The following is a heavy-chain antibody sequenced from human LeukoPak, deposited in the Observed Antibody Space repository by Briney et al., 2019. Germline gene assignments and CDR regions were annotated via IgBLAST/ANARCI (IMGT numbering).Heavy chain of an antibody. CDR3: ARDLAGIVGVTAWFDP. CDR2: ISVSNGNT. Sequence: ASVKVSCKASAYTFTNYAISWVRQAPGQGLEWMGRISVSNGNTNYAQKLQGRVTMTTDTSTNTAYMELRSLRFDDTAVYYCARDLAGIVGVTAWFDPWGQGTLVTVSS. CDR1: AYTFTNYA. J-gene: IGHJ5*02. D-gene: IGHD1-26*01. V-gene: IGHV1-18*01.